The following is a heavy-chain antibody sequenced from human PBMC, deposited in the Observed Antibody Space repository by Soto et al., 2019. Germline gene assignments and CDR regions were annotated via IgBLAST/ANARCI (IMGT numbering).Heavy chain of an antibody. CDR3: AIQPTGDAFDI. Sequence: ASVKVSCKASGYTFTSYAMHWVRQAPGQRLEWMGWINAGNGNTKYSQKFQGRVTITRDTSASTAYMELSSPRSEDTAVYYCAIQPTGDAFDIWGQGTMVTVSS. CDR1: GYTFTSYA. J-gene: IGHJ3*02. V-gene: IGHV1-3*01. CDR2: INAGNGNT. D-gene: IGHD4-17*01.